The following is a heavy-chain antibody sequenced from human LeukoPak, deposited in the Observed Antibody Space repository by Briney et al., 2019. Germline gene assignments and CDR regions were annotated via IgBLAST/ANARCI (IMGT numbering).Heavy chain of an antibody. CDR2: IYHSGRT. CDR1: GGSISSYY. CDR3: ARLPYCSGGSCYSRSAFDI. J-gene: IGHJ3*02. D-gene: IGHD2-15*01. Sequence: PSETLSLTCTVSGGSISSYYWSWIRQPPGKGLEWIGYIYHSGRTNYNPSLKSRVTISVDTSKNQLSLKLSSVTAADTAVYYCARLPYCSGGSCYSRSAFDIWGQGTMVTVSS. V-gene: IGHV4-59*12.